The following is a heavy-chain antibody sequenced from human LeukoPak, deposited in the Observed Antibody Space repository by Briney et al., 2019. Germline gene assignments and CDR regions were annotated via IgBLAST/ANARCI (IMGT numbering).Heavy chain of an antibody. V-gene: IGHV3-74*01. Sequence: QPGGSLRLSCAASGLTFSSYWMHWVRQAPRKGLVWVSRINSDGRSTNYADPVKGRFTISRDNAKNTLYLQMNSLRAEDTAVYYCASLPGWSDYFDCWGQGTLVTVSS. D-gene: IGHD1-26*01. CDR1: GLTFSSYW. CDR3: ASLPGWSDYFDC. J-gene: IGHJ4*02. CDR2: INSDGRST.